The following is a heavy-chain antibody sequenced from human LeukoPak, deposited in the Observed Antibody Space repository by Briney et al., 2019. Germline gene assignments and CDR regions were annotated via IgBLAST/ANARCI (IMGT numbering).Heavy chain of an antibody. D-gene: IGHD3-10*01. Sequence: GASVKVSCKASGYTFRSYYMHWVRQAPGQGLEWMGTINPSGDSTTYAQKFQGRVTISADESTSTAYMELSSLTSEDTAVYYCARDLAMVRGARYRPYNWFDPWGQGTLVTVSS. J-gene: IGHJ5*02. V-gene: IGHV1-46*01. CDR2: INPSGDST. CDR3: ARDLAMVRGARYRPYNWFDP. CDR1: GYTFRSYY.